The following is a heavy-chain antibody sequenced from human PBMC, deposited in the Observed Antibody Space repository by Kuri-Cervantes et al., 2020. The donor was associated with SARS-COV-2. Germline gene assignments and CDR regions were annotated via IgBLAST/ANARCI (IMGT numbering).Heavy chain of an antibody. CDR2: ISYDGSDK. D-gene: IGHD6-6*01. CDR1: GFTFSPYA. V-gene: IGHV3-30*04. CDR3: ARVGSSSCCAFDI. J-gene: IGHJ3*02. Sequence: GESLKISCAASGFTFSPYAMHWVRQAPGKGLEWVAVISYDGSDKYYADSVKGRFTISRDNAKNSLYLQMNSLRAEDTAVYYCARVGSSSCCAFDIWGQGTMVTVSS.